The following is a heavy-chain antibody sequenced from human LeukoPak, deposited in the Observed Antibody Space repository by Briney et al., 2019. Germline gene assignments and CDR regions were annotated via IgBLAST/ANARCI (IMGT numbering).Heavy chain of an antibody. V-gene: IGHV3-23*01. Sequence: GGSLRLSCAASGFAFSVYAMSWLRQPPGKGLEWVSTINANSGTTSYAASVRGRFSISRDNSKNTLYLQLNTLRADDTTTYYCAKPISGGLAVTADWFHPWGQGTLVVVSS. CDR3: AKPISGGLAVTADWFHP. D-gene: IGHD6-19*01. J-gene: IGHJ5*01. CDR1: GFAFSVYA. CDR2: INANSGTT.